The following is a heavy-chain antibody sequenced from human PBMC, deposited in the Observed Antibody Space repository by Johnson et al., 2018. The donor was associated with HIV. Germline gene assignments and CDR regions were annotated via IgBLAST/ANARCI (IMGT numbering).Heavy chain of an antibody. Sequence: VQLVESGGGLVQPGRSLRLSCAASGFTFDDYAMHWVRQAPGKGLEWVSGSSGNSGSIGYADSVKGRFTISRDNAKNSLYLQMNSLRAEDTALYYCAKDKRRDRVGATTDAFDLWGQGTMVAVCS. J-gene: IGHJ3*01. D-gene: IGHD1-26*01. CDR3: AKDKRRDRVGATTDAFDL. CDR2: SSGNSGSI. V-gene: IGHV3-9*01. CDR1: GFTFDDYA.